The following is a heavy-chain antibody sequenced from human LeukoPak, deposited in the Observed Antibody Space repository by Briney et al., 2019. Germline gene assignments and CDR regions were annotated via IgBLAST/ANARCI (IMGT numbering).Heavy chain of an antibody. Sequence: WIRQAAXKGLEWIGRIYNSGSTKYKPSLKSRVTMSVDTSKNQFSLKLSSVTAADTAVYCCAREEGSSTSYYYYYMDVWGKGTPVTVSS. J-gene: IGHJ6*03. D-gene: IGHD2-2*01. CDR3: AREEGSSTSYYYYYMDV. CDR2: IYNSGST. V-gene: IGHV4-4*07.